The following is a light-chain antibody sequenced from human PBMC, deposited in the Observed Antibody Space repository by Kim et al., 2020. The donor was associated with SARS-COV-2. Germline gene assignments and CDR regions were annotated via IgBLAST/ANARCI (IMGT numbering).Light chain of an antibody. J-gene: IGLJ2*01. CDR2: EVT. Sequence: QSAIISCTGSSSDVAIYNRVSWYLQSPGTAPKLIIHEVTHRPSGVPARFSGSRSGNTAALTISGLQTEDEGDYYCSSFTASTTLVFGGGTQLTVL. CDR1: SSDVAIYNR. V-gene: IGLV2-18*02. CDR3: SSFTASTTLV.